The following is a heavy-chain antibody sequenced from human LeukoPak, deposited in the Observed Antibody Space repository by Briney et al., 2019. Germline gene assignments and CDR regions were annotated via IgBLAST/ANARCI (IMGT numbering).Heavy chain of an antibody. J-gene: IGHJ4*02. CDR1: GFTFSFYW. Sequence: GGSLRLSCAASGFTFSFYWMHWVRQAPGKGLVWVSRINSDGSSITYADSVKGRFTISRDNAKSTLFLQVNSLRAEDTAVYYCARQYHDSSGSRYFDFWGREPWSPSPQ. CDR3: ARQYHDSSGSRYFDF. D-gene: IGHD3-22*01. CDR2: INSDGSSI. V-gene: IGHV3-74*03.